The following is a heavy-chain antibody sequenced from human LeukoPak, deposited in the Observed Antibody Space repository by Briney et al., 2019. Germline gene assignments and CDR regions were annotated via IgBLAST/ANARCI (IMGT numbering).Heavy chain of an antibody. Sequence: GASVKVSCKASGYTFNNYDINWVRQATGQGLEWMGWMNPNSGNTGYAQKFQGRVTITRNTSISTAYMELSRLRSDDTAVYYCARDMGLWQQLVPLDYWGQGTLVTVSS. CDR2: MNPNSGNT. V-gene: IGHV1-8*03. CDR1: GYTFNNYD. J-gene: IGHJ4*02. CDR3: ARDMGLWQQLVPLDY. D-gene: IGHD6-13*01.